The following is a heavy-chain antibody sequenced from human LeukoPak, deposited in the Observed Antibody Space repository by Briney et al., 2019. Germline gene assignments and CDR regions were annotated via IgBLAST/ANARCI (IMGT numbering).Heavy chain of an antibody. CDR3: ARCKLPYDPTNWFDP. Sequence: PETLSLTCAVYGGSFSGYYWSWIRQPPGKGLEWIGEINHSGSTNYNPSLKSRVTISVDTSKNQFSLKLSSVTAADTAVYYCARCKLPYDPTNWFDPWGEGTLVTVSS. CDR2: INHSGST. D-gene: IGHD3-16*01. CDR1: GGSFSGYY. V-gene: IGHV4-34*01. J-gene: IGHJ5*02.